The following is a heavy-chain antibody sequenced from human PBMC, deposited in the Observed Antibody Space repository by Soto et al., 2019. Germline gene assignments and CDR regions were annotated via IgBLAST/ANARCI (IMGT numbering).Heavy chain of an antibody. CDR1: GGTFSNYV. J-gene: IGHJ4*02. CDR3: ARDMTRTVVPYFDF. CDR2: IIPISGAA. D-gene: IGHD1-7*01. V-gene: IGHV1-69*06. Sequence: VASVKVSCKASGGTFSNYVVNWVRQAPGQGLEWMGRIIPISGAANYAQKFQGRVTITADKSTSTSYMELSSLTSEDTAVYYCARDMTRTVVPYFDFWGQGTLVTVSS.